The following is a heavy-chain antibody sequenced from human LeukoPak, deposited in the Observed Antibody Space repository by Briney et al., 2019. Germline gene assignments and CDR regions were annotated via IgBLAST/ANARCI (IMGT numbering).Heavy chain of an antibody. Sequence: SETLSLTCTVSGSSISNYYWGWIRQAPGKGLEWIGSIYYSGNTYYNSSLKSRVTISVDTSKNQFSLKLSSVTAADTAVYYCARDLKFGIWGQGTLVTVSS. CDR2: IYYSGNT. D-gene: IGHD1-14*01. CDR3: ARDLKFGI. J-gene: IGHJ4*02. CDR1: GSSISNYY. V-gene: IGHV4-39*07.